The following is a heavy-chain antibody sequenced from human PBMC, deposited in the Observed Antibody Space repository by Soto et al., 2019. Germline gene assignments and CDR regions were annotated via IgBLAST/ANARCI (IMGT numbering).Heavy chain of an antibody. D-gene: IGHD2-15*01. CDR3: ARDAVGAAASDWHTQRKDAVDI. CDR1: GGSISSSNW. Sequence: LQMQESGPGLVKPSGTLSLTCAVSGGSISSSNWWSWVRQPPGKGLEWIVEIYPSGSSNYNPSLQSRDTMTVDNSKKQFSLQLSSVTAADTGVDYCARDAVGAAASDWHTQRKDAVDIGVQGTMVSVSS. V-gene: IGHV4-4*02. J-gene: IGHJ3*02. CDR2: IYPSGSS.